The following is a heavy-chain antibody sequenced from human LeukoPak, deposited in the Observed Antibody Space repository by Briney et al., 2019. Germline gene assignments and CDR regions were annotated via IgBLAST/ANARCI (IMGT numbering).Heavy chain of an antibody. V-gene: IGHV1-69*04. CDR1: GGTFSSYA. CDR2: IIPILGMA. D-gene: IGHD3-22*01. Sequence: SVKVSCKASGGTFSSYAISWVRQAPGQGLEWMGRIIPILGMANYAQKFQGRVTITADKSTSTAYMELSSLRSEDKAVYYCARDQSYYDCSGWVYYYYGMDVWGQGTTVTVSS. CDR3: ARDQSYYDCSGWVYYYYGMDV. J-gene: IGHJ6*02.